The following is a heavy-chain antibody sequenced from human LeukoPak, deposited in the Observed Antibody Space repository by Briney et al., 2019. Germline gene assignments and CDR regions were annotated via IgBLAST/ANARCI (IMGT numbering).Heavy chain of an antibody. V-gene: IGHV3-48*04. CDR1: GFTFSNYS. Sequence: GGSLRLSCAASGFTFSNYSMNWVRPAPGKGLEWVSYISSSSTIYYADSVKGRFTISRDNAKNSLYLQMNSLRAEDTAVYYCARVRSSSWFDYWGQGTLVTVSS. CDR2: ISSSSTI. D-gene: IGHD6-13*01. J-gene: IGHJ4*02. CDR3: ARVRSSSWFDY.